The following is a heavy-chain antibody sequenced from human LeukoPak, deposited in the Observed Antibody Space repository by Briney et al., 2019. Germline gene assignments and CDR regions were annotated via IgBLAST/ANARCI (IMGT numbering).Heavy chain of an antibody. CDR1: GYSFTTYW. V-gene: IGHV5-51*01. Sequence: GESLKISRKGSGYSFTTYWIGWVRQMPGKGLEWMGIIYPGDSDTRYSPSFQGQVTISADKSISTAYLQWSSLKASDTAMYYCARRGYCSGGNCFSHAFDIWGQGTMVTVPS. CDR3: ARRGYCSGGNCFSHAFDI. CDR2: IYPGDSDT. D-gene: IGHD2-15*01. J-gene: IGHJ3*02.